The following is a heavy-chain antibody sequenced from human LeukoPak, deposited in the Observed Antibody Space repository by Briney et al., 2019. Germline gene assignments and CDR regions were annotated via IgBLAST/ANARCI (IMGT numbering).Heavy chain of an antibody. D-gene: IGHD4-17*01. Sequence: APETLSLTCSVSGDSINDGGYYWGWVRQSPGKGLEWIGSIRHTGTTFYNPSLKSRVSISIDTSKNQFSLKVTSMTATDTAVYYCARQDDQDHGDPNWFDPWGQGTLVTVSS. CDR1: GDSINDGGYY. CDR3: ARQDDQDHGDPNWFDP. V-gene: IGHV4-39*01. J-gene: IGHJ5*02. CDR2: IRHTGTT.